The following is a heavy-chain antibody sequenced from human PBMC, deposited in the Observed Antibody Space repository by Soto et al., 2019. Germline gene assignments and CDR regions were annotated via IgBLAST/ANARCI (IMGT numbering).Heavy chain of an antibody. J-gene: IGHJ4*02. V-gene: IGHV3-33*01. D-gene: IGHD5-12*01. CDR1: GFTFSNYG. CDR3: ARPDIVAAIGGALDC. CDR2: IWNDGSSR. Sequence: QVQLVESGGGVVQPGRSLRLSCEASGFTFSNYGMHWVRQAPGKGLEWVAVIWNDGSSRYYADSVKGRFTISRDNSKNTLFLPVNNLRAEDRAVYYCARPDIVAAIGGALDCWGQGTLVTVSS.